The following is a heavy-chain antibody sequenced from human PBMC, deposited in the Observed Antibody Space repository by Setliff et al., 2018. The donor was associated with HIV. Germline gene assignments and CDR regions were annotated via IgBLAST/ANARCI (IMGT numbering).Heavy chain of an antibody. Sequence: KASETLSLTCTVSGGSISSSHDFWSWIRQPPGKGLEWIGAISYGGITYYNPSLTSRVTISVDTSKNQFSLKVTSVTAADTAVYYCARVPGRDYYDTSGDFDYWGRGTLVTVSS. V-gene: IGHV4-39*07. CDR2: ISYGGIT. CDR3: ARVPGRDYYDTSGDFDY. D-gene: IGHD3-22*01. CDR1: GGSISSSHDF. J-gene: IGHJ4*02.